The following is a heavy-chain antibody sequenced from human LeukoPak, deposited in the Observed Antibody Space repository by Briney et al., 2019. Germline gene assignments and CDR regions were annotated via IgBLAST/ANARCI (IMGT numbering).Heavy chain of an antibody. Sequence: SVKVSCKASGGTFSSYAITWVQQAPGQGLEWRGRIIPIVGIANYAQKFQGRVTITADKSTSTAYMELSSLRSEDTAVYYCASTPRYNWNDGGYGMDVWGQGTTVTVSS. CDR2: IIPIVGIA. J-gene: IGHJ6*02. D-gene: IGHD1-20*01. CDR1: GGTFSSYA. CDR3: ASTPRYNWNDGGYGMDV. V-gene: IGHV1-69*04.